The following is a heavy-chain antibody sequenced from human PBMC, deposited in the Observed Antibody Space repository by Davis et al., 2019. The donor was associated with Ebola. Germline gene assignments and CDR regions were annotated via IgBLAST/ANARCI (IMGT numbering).Heavy chain of an antibody. V-gene: IGHV3-33*08. CDR2: IWYEGTDG. CDR3: AREYEDVLGFLEWGKKRDYYAMDV. D-gene: IGHD3-3*01. CDR1: GFSFDAYA. J-gene: IGHJ6*02. Sequence: GESLKISCEASGFSFDAYAMHWVRQAPGKGLEWVSSIWYEGTDGNYADSVRGRFIISRDDSKNTLYLQMNSLRAEDTAVYYCAREYEDVLGFLEWGKKRDYYAMDVWGQGTTVTVSS.